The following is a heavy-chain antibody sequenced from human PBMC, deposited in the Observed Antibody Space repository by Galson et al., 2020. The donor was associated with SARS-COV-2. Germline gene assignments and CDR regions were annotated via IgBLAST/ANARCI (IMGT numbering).Heavy chain of an antibody. CDR2: IIPILGIA. CDR1: GGTFSSYA. V-gene: IGHV1-69*10. CDR3: ARDKRVYDILTGDTNYYMDV. D-gene: IGHD3-9*01. Sequence: SVKVSCKASGGTFSSYAISWVRQAPGQGLEWMGGIIPILGIANYAQKFQGRVTITADKSTSTAYMELSSLRSEDTAVYYCARDKRVYDILTGDTNYYMDVWGKGTTVTVSS. J-gene: IGHJ6*03.